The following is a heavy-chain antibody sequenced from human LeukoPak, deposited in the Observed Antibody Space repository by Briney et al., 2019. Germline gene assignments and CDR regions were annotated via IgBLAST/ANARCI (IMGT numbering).Heavy chain of an antibody. CDR3: VREVTMVRGVITFYHYNGMDV. D-gene: IGHD3-10*01. Sequence: ASVKVSCKASGYSFTGYYMHWVRQAPGQGLEWMGWINPDSGGTKYAQKFQGRVTMTTDTSMRTVYMELSSLRSDDTAVYYCVREVTMVRGVITFYHYNGMDVWGQGTAVIVSS. CDR1: GYSFTGYY. V-gene: IGHV1-2*02. CDR2: INPDSGGT. J-gene: IGHJ6*02.